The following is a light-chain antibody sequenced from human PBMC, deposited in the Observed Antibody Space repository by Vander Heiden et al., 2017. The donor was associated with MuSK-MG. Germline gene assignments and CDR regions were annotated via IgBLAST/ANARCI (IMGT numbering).Light chain of an antibody. Sequence: DIQLTQSPSSLSASVGDRVTITCRASQTINNYLNWYQQKPGKTPKLLIYGASSLQSAVPSTSSRRRSGTDFTLTISSLQPEHFATSYSQESDNTPYTYGQRTKVD. V-gene: IGKV1-39*01. CDR2: GAS. CDR3: QESDNTPYT. CDR1: QTINNY. J-gene: IGKJ3*01.